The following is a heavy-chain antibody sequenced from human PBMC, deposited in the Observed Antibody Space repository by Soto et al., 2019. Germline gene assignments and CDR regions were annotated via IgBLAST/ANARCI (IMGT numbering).Heavy chain of an antibody. CDR1: GDTSTSYY. Sequence: SETLSLTCTVSGDTSTSYYWGWIRQAPGQRLEWIGHIHNGGTTTHNPSLNGRVTISIDMSKKQFSLKLTSLTAADTAVYYCARDFYDSVGYTWFDYWSQGSLVTVSS. J-gene: IGHJ5*01. CDR2: IHNGGTT. CDR3: ARDFYDSVGYTWFDY. V-gene: IGHV4-59*01. D-gene: IGHD3-22*01.